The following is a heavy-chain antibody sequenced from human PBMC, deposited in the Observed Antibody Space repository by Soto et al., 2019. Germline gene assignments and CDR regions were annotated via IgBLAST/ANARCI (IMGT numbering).Heavy chain of an antibody. CDR2: ISGSGGST. J-gene: IGHJ4*02. CDR3: AKSEQWLVIKWIDY. V-gene: IGHV3-23*01. Sequence: EVQLLESGGGLVQPGGSLRLSCAASGFTFSSYAMIWVRQAPGKGLEWVSAISGSGGSTYYADSVKGRFTISRDNSKNTLYLQMNSLRAEDTAVYYCAKSEQWLVIKWIDYWGQGTLVTVSS. CDR1: GFTFSSYA. D-gene: IGHD6-19*01.